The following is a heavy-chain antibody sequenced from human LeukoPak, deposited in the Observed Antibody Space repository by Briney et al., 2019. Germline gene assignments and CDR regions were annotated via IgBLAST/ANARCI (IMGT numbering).Heavy chain of an antibody. Sequence: SVKVSCKASGGTFSSYAISWVRQAPGQGLEWMGGIIPIFGTANYAQKFQGRVTITADESTSTAYMELSSLRSEDTAVYYCARAIVVVKHYYYGMDVWGQGTTVTVSS. D-gene: IGHD3-22*01. CDR3: ARAIVVVKHYYYGMDV. J-gene: IGHJ6*02. CDR2: IIPIFGTA. CDR1: GGTFSSYA. V-gene: IGHV1-69*01.